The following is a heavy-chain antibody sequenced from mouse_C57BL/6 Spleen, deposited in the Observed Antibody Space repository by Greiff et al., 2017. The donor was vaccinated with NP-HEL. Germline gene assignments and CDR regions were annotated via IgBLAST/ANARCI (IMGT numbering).Heavy chain of an antibody. Sequence: EVMLVESEGGLVQPGSSMKLSCTASGFTFSDYYMAWVRQVPEKGLEWVANINYDGSSTYYLDSLKSRFIISRDNAKNILYLQMSSLKSEDTATYYCARVPAWYFDVWGTGTTVTVSS. J-gene: IGHJ1*03. V-gene: IGHV5-16*01. CDR1: GFTFSDYY. CDR2: INYDGSST. CDR3: ARVPAWYFDV.